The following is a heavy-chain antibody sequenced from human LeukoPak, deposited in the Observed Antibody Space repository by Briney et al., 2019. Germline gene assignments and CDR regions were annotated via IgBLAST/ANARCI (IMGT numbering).Heavy chain of an antibody. CDR2: ISYDGSNK. CDR3: GKDPSGDSFSSYVMDV. D-gene: IGHD5-18*01. V-gene: IGHV3-30*18. CDR1: GFAFSSYD. Sequence: GGSLRLSCAASGFAFSSYDMHWVRQAPAKGPEWVAVISYDGSNKYYAASVKGRFNISRDNSKNTLYLQMNSLRPEDTAVYYCGKDPSGDSFSSYVMDVWGQGTRVTVS. J-gene: IGHJ6*02.